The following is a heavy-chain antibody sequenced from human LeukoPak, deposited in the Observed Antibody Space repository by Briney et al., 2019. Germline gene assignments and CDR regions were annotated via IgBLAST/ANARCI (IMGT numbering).Heavy chain of an antibody. Sequence: ASVTVSCKASGYTFTSYYMHWVRQAPGQGLEWMGIINPSGGSTSYAQKFQGRVTMTRDTSTSTVYMELSSLRSEDTAVYYCASTYYDFWSGYWNPHYYYGMDVWGQGTTVTVSS. CDR3: ASTYYDFWSGYWNPHYYYGMDV. J-gene: IGHJ6*02. V-gene: IGHV1-46*01. CDR2: INPSGGST. CDR1: GYTFTSYY. D-gene: IGHD3-3*01.